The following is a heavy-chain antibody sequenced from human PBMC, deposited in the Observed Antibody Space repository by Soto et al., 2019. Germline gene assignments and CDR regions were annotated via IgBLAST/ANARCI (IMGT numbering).Heavy chain of an antibody. D-gene: IGHD1-7*01. J-gene: IGHJ3*01. CDR3: ARSLPGTYGAFDL. Sequence: LRLSCAVSGFSVSNTYMSWVRQAPGKGLEWISVIYRGRATYYADSVKGRFTISRDDSRNTVYLQMDSLRAEDTAVYYCARSLPGTYGAFDLWGQGTMVTVSS. V-gene: IGHV3-53*01. CDR2: IYRGRAT. CDR1: GFSVSNTY.